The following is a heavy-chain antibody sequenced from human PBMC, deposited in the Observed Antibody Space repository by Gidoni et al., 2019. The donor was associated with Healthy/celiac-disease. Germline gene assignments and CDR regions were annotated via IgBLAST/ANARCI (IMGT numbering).Heavy chain of an antibody. D-gene: IGHD2-15*01. J-gene: IGHJ4*02. Sequence: QVQLQQWGAGLLKPSETLSLTCAVYGVSFSGYYWSWIRQPPGTGLEWIGEINHSGSTNYNPSLKSRVTISVDTSKNQFSLKLSSVTAADTAVYYCARGGGYCSGGSCYHPASYWGQGTLVTVSS. CDR3: ARGGGYCSGGSCYHPASY. V-gene: IGHV4-34*01. CDR2: INHSGST. CDR1: GVSFSGYY.